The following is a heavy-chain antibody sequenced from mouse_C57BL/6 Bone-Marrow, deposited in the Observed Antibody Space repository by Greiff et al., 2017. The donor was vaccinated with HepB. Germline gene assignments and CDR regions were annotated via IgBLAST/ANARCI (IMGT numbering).Heavy chain of an antibody. D-gene: IGHD2-12*01. CDR1: GYTFTSYW. Sequence: QVQLQQPGAELVKPGASVKLSCKASGYTFTSYWMQWVKQRPGQGLEWIGEIDPSDSYTNYNQKFKGKATLTVDTSSSTAYMQLSSLTSEDSAVYYCASYDGFDYWGQGTTLTVSS. CDR3: ASYDGFDY. CDR2: IDPSDSYT. J-gene: IGHJ2*01. V-gene: IGHV1-50*01.